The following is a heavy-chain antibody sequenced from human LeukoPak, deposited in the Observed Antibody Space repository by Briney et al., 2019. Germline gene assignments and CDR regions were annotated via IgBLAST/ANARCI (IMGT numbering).Heavy chain of an antibody. CDR1: GFTFNSYA. Sequence: GGSLRLSCAASGFTFNSYALSWVRQAPGKGLEWVSVIYSGGSTYYADSVKGRFTISRDNSKNTLYLQMNSLRAEDTAVYYCARDFQSRGYGVHYFDYWGQGTLVTVSS. J-gene: IGHJ4*02. V-gene: IGHV3-53*01. D-gene: IGHD5-18*01. CDR2: IYSGGST. CDR3: ARDFQSRGYGVHYFDY.